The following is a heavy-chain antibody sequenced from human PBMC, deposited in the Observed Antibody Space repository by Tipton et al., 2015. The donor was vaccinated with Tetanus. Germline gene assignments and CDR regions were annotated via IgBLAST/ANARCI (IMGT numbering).Heavy chain of an antibody. D-gene: IGHD3-10*01. CDR2: IYFEGST. V-gene: IGHV4-39*02. J-gene: IGHJ5*02. Sequence: TLSLTCTVSGGSINDKKYYWGWIRQPPGKGLEWIASIYFEGSTYYSPFLESRVTIAVDTSQNVFSLRLTSVTAADTAIYYCARHLYGYWFDPWGQGTLVTVSS. CDR3: ARHLYGYWFDP. CDR1: GGSINDKKYY.